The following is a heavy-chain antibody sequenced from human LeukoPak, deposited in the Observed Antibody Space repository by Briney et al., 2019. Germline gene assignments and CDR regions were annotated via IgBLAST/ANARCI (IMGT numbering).Heavy chain of an antibody. V-gene: IGHV3-21*04. Sequence: GGSLRLSCAASGFTFSRHSINWVRQAPGKGLEWVSSISSSSSYIYYADSVKGRFTISRDISKNTLYLQMNSLRAEDTAVYYCAKSGLNRFDYWGQGTLVTVSS. J-gene: IGHJ4*02. D-gene: IGHD2-15*01. CDR3: AKSGLNRFDY. CDR1: GFTFSRHS. CDR2: ISSSSSYI.